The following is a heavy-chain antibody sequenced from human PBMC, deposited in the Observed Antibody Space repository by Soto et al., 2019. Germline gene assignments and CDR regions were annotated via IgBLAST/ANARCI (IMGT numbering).Heavy chain of an antibody. Sequence: QVQLVQSGAEVKKPGSSVKVSCKTSVGTFSSYAISWVRQAPGQGLEWMGGIIPIFGTAKYAQKFQGRVTITADESTSTAYMELSSLRSEDTAVYYCERGWRTWFGEYNDYWGQGTLVTVSS. J-gene: IGHJ4*02. D-gene: IGHD3-10*01. CDR1: VGTFSSYA. V-gene: IGHV1-69*01. CDR3: ERGWRTWFGEYNDY. CDR2: IIPIFGTA.